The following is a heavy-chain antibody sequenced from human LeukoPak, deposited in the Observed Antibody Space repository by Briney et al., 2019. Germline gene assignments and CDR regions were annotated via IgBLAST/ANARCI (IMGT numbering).Heavy chain of an antibody. Sequence: GASVKVSCKTSGYTFTNYYIHWVRQAPGQGFEWMGWINPSSGSTNYAQKFQGRVTMTRDTSISTAYMDLNRLTSDDTAIYYCARALSGDLVDYWGQGSLVTVSS. J-gene: IGHJ4*02. D-gene: IGHD1-26*01. CDR3: ARALSGDLVDY. CDR2: INPSSGST. CDR1: GYTFTNYY. V-gene: IGHV1-2*02.